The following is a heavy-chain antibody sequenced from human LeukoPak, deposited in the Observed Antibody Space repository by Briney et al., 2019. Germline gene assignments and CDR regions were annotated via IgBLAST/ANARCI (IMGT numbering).Heavy chain of an antibody. Sequence: PGGSLRLSCAASGFTFSSYSMNWVRQAPGKGLEWVSSIIRSGTYTYQADSVKGRFTISRDNTKNSLYLQMNSLRAEDTAVYYCAKDIAQGYTFGSIEQDYWGQGTLVTVSS. CDR2: IIRSGTYT. J-gene: IGHJ4*02. V-gene: IGHV3-21*04. D-gene: IGHD5-18*01. CDR3: AKDIAQGYTFGSIEQDY. CDR1: GFTFSSYS.